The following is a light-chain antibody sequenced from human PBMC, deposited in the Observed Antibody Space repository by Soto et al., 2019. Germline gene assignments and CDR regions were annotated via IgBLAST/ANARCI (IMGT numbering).Light chain of an antibody. CDR1: QSVSTY. CDR3: QQYGSSGT. J-gene: IGKJ1*01. CDR2: GES. Sequence: ETVLTQSPATLSLSPGESATLSCRASQSVSTYLAWYQQKPGQAPRLLIYGESNRATGIPDRFSGSGSGTDFTLTISRLEPEDFAVYYCQQYGSSGTFGQGTKVDIK. V-gene: IGKV3-20*01.